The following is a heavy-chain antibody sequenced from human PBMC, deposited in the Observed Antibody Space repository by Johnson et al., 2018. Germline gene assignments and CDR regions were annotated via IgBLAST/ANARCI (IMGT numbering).Heavy chain of an antibody. J-gene: IGHJ3*02. CDR3: ARVEGRYYGDEAFDI. CDR1: GFTLSSYW. Sequence: EVQLLETGGGLVQPGGSLRLSCVASGFTLSSYWMHWVRQAPGKGLVWVSRIKSDGRTTTYADFVKGRSTISRDNANNTLYLEMNSLRVEDTAVYYCARVEGRYYGDEAFDIWGQGTLVTVSS. V-gene: IGHV3-74*03. D-gene: IGHD1-26*01. CDR2: IKSDGRTT.